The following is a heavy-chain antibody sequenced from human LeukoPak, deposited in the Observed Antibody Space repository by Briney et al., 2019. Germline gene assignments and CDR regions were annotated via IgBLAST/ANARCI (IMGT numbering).Heavy chain of an antibody. V-gene: IGHV4-4*09. CDR3: ARLRYDSSGYFDY. Sequence: SETLSLTCAVYGGSFSGYYWSWIRQPPGKGLEWIGYIYTSGSTNYNPSLKSRVTISVDTSKNQFSLKLSSVTAADTAVYYCARLRYDSSGYFDYWGQGTLVTVSS. J-gene: IGHJ4*02. CDR2: IYTSGST. CDR1: GGSFSGYY. D-gene: IGHD3-22*01.